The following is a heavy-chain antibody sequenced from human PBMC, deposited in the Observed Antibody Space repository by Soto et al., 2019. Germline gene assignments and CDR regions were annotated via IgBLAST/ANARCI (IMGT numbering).Heavy chain of an antibody. J-gene: IGHJ4*02. D-gene: IGHD6-13*01. CDR1: SDSIESSY. Sequence: SGTLSLDRPSCSDSIESSYRRWISQPQGKRLEWIGYISYSGSTDYNPSLKSRVTISGDTSKNQFSLKVSSVTAADTAVYYCASGTSWQPPFDSWGQETLLTISS. CDR3: ASGTSWQPPFDS. V-gene: IGHV4-59*01. CDR2: ISYSGST.